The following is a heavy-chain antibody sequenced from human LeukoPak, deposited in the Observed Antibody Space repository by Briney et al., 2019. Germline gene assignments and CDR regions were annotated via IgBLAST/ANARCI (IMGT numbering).Heavy chain of an antibody. V-gene: IGHV3-23*01. CDR1: GFTFSTYS. D-gene: IGHD1-26*01. Sequence: GGSLRLSCAASGFTFSTYSLTWVRQAPGKGLEWVSAISGSGASTYYADSVKGRFTISRDNSKNTLYLQMNSLRAEDTAVYYCAKGRGSPYYFEYWGQGTLVTVSS. CDR3: AKGRGSPYYFEY. J-gene: IGHJ4*02. CDR2: ISGSGAST.